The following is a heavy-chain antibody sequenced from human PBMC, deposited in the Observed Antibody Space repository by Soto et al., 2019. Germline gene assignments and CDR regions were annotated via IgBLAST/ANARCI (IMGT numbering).Heavy chain of an antibody. CDR2: IYYSGST. J-gene: IGHJ4*02. D-gene: IGHD1-1*01. CDR1: GGSISSYY. V-gene: IGHV4-59*08. Sequence: PSETLSLTCTVSGGSISSYYWSWIRQPPGKGLEWIGYIYYSGSTNYNPSLKRRVTISVNTSKNQFSLKLSSVTAAYTAVKYCARRYGSSFDYWGQGTPVTVSS. CDR3: ARRYGSSFDY.